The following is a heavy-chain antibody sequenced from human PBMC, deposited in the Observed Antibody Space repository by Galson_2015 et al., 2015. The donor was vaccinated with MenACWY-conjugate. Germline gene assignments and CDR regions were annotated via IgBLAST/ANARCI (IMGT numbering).Heavy chain of an antibody. V-gene: IGHV3-21*01. Sequence: SLRLSCAASGFTFSACSMNWVRLTPGKGLEWVSSIDSTSTYIYYADSMRGRSTLSRDNARNSLTLQIHSLRVEDTAMYFCAKSGGDSLRWDHWGLGTLVTVSS. CDR1: GFTFSACS. CDR3: AKSGGDSLRWDH. CDR2: IDSTSTYI. J-gene: IGHJ4*02. D-gene: IGHD4-17*01.